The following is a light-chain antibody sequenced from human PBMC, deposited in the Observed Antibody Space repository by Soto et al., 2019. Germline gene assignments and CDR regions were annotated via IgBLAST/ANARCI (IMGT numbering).Light chain of an antibody. CDR2: EDN. V-gene: IGLV6-57*04. J-gene: IGLJ3*02. CDR3: QSYDSSMGGV. Sequence: NFMLTQPHSVSESPGKTVTISCTRSSGSIASNYVQWYQQRPGSAPTTVIYEDNQRPSGVPDRFSGSIDSSSNSASLTISGLKTEDEADYYCQSYDSSMGGVFGGGNKLTVL. CDR1: SGSIASNY.